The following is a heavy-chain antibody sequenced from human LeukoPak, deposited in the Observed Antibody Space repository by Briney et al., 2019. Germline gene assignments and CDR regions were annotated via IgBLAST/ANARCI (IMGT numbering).Heavy chain of an antibody. CDR3: ARGRAATGTKPYFFDS. Sequence: SETLSLTCTVSGGSISSYYWSWIRQPPGKGLEWIGYIYYSGSTNYNPSLKSRVTISVDTSKNQFSLKLNSVTAADTAVFSCARGRAATGTKPYFFDSWGQGTLVTVSS. CDR2: IYYSGST. D-gene: IGHD1/OR15-1a*01. CDR1: GGSISSYY. V-gene: IGHV4-59*12. J-gene: IGHJ4*02.